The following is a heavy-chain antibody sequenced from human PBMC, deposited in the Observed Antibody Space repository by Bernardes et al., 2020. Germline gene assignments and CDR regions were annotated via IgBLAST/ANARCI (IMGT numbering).Heavy chain of an antibody. J-gene: IGHJ4*02. V-gene: IGHV3-33*01. CDR1: GFTFSSYG. CDR2: IWYDGSNK. CDR3: AREYCGGDCYPTFDY. D-gene: IGHD2-21*01. Sequence: GGSLRLSCAASGFTFSSYGMHWVRQAPGKGLEWVAVIWYDGSNKYYADSVKGRFTISRDNSKNTLYLQMNSLRAEDTAVYYCAREYCGGDCYPTFDYWGQGTLVTVSS.